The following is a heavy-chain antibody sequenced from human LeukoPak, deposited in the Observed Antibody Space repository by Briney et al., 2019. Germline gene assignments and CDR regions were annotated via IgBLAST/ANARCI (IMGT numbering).Heavy chain of an antibody. CDR3: ACLRALHSGSYYYYGMDV. V-gene: IGHV3-74*01. D-gene: IGHD1-26*01. Sequence: GGSLRLSCAASGFTFSSYWMHWVRQAPGKGLVWVSRINSDGSSTSYADSVKGRFTISRDNAKNTLYLQMNSLRAEDTAVYYCACLRALHSGSYYYYGMDVWGQGTTVTVSS. CDR1: GFTFSSYW. J-gene: IGHJ6*02. CDR2: INSDGSST.